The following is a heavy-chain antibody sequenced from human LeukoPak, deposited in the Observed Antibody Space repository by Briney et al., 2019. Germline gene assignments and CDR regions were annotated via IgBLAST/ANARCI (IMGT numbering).Heavy chain of an antibody. CDR2: INHSGST. V-gene: IGHV4-34*01. D-gene: IGHD3-3*01. Sequence: PSETLSLTCAVYGGSFSGYYWSWIRQPPGKGLEWIGEINHSGSTNYNPSLKSRVTISVDTSKNQFSLKLSSVTAADTAVYYCARGGFLEWLFSDFDYWGQGTLVTVSS. CDR1: GGSFSGYY. J-gene: IGHJ4*02. CDR3: ARGGFLEWLFSDFDY.